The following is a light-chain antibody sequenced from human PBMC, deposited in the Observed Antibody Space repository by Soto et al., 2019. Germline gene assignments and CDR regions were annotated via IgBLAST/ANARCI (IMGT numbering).Light chain of an antibody. Sequence: QSALTQPPSASGSPGQSVTISCTGTSSDVGAYNYVSWYQQHAGKAPKLVIYEVTKRPSGVPDRFSGSKSANTASLTVSGLQAEEDADYYCSSFASSNTWVFGGGTKVTVL. J-gene: IGLJ3*02. CDR1: SSDVGAYNY. V-gene: IGLV2-8*01. CDR2: EVT. CDR3: SSFASSNTWV.